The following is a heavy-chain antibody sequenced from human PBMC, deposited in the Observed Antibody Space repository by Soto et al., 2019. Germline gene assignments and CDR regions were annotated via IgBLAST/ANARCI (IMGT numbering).Heavy chain of an antibody. CDR1: GYTFTPFH. D-gene: IGHD4-17*01. Sequence: QVHLVQSGAEVRKPGASVKVSCKASGYTFTPFHLHWVRLAPGQGLEWMGWINPDTGDSEDGQKFKGRVTLPRDTSMTTAYMELSSLTSDDTAIYFCARVRYGDFSFQYWGQGTPVSVS. CDR2: INPDTGDS. V-gene: IGHV1-2*02. J-gene: IGHJ4*02. CDR3: ARVRYGDFSFQY.